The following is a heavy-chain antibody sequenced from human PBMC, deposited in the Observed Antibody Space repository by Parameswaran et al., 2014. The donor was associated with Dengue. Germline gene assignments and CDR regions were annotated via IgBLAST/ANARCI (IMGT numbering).Heavy chain of an antibody. V-gene: IGHV4-34*01. CDR3: TRGAPRTGYYRVYYYGMDV. J-gene: IGHJ6*02. Sequence: VRQAPGKGLEWIGEISHSGSTNYNPSLKSRVTISVDTSKNQFSLKLSSVTAADTAVYYCTRGAPRTGYYRVYYYGMDVWGQGTTVTVSS. CDR2: ISHSGST. D-gene: IGHD3-9*01.